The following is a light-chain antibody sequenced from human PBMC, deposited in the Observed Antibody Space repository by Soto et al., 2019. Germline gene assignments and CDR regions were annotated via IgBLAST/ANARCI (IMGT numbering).Light chain of an antibody. V-gene: IGKV1-12*01. J-gene: IGKJ4*01. CDR2: AAS. CDR1: QGIRTW. Sequence: EIQMTQSPSSVSASVGDRVTITCRASQGIRTWLVWYQQKPGTAPKLLIYAASNLQRGVPSRFSGSGSGTDFTLTISSLQPEDFATYYCQQTSAFPLTFGGGTKVDLK. CDR3: QQTSAFPLT.